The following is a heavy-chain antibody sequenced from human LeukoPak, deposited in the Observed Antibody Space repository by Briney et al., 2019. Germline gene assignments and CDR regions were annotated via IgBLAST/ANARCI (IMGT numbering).Heavy chain of an antibody. CDR2: ISYDGSNK. V-gene: IGHV3-30*18. D-gene: IGHD4-11*01. J-gene: IGHJ4*02. CDR3: AKGGYSDFKVVY. CDR1: GFTFSSYC. Sequence: PGGSLRLSCAASGFTFSSYCMHWVRQAPGKGLEWVAVISYDGSNKYYADSVKGRFTISRDNSKNTLYLQMNSLRAEDTAVYYCAKGGYSDFKVVYWRQATLVTVS.